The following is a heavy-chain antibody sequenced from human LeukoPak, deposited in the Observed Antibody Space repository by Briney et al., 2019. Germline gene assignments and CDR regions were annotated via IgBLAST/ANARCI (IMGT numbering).Heavy chain of an antibody. CDR1: GGSISTGNYH. Sequence: PSETLSLTCTVSGGSISTGNYHWTWIRQPAGKGLEWIGRVYASGRTNYNPSLKSRVTISIDTSKNQFSLKLSSVTAADTAMYCCARGVGYWGQGTLVTVSS. D-gene: IGHD2-15*01. V-gene: IGHV4-61*02. CDR3: ARGVGY. J-gene: IGHJ4*02. CDR2: VYASGRT.